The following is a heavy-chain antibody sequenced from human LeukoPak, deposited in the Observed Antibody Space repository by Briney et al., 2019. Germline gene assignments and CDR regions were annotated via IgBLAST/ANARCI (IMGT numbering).Heavy chain of an antibody. Sequence: ASVKVSCKASGKTFTNYAIHWVRQAPGQRLEWMGWIIAGNGNTKYSQKFQGRVTITRDTSASTAYMELSSLRSEDTAVYYCARGVVPAAGGYMDVWGKGTTVTVSS. CDR2: IIAGNGNT. CDR3: ARGVVPAAGGYMDV. J-gene: IGHJ6*03. CDR1: GKTFTNYA. D-gene: IGHD2-2*01. V-gene: IGHV1-3*01.